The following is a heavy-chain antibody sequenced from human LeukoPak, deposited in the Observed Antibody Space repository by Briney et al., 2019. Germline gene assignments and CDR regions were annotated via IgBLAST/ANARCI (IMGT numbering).Heavy chain of an antibody. CDR2: FDPEDGET. J-gene: IGHJ4*02. D-gene: IGHD2-2*01. V-gene: IGHV1-24*01. Sequence: GASVKVSCKVSGYTLTELSMHWVRQAPGKGLEWMGGFDPEDGETIYAQKFQGRVTMTEDTSTSTAYMELRSLRSDDTAVYYCARDCSSTSCYGYWGQGTLVTVSS. CDR3: ARDCSSTSCYGY. CDR1: GYTLTELS.